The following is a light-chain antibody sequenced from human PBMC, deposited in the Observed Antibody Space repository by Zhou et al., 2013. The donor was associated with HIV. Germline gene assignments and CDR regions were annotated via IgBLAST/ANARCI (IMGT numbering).Light chain of an antibody. V-gene: IGKV3-20*01. J-gene: IGKJ1*01. Sequence: ENVLTQSPGTLSLSPGEKATLSCRASQTVVSDYLAWYQQKPGQAPRLLISGASSRAPGIPDRFTGSGSGRDFTLTIIRLEPEDFAVYYCQQYGSSPETFGQGTKVEIK. CDR2: GAS. CDR3: QQYGSSPET. CDR1: QTVVSDY.